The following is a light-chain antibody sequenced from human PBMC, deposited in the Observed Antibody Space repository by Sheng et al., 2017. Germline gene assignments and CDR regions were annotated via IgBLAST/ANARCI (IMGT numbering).Light chain of an antibody. CDR1: QTINSW. V-gene: IGKV1-5*03. Sequence: DIQMTQSPSTLSASVGDRVTITCRASQTINSWLAWYQQKPGKAPKLLISKASSLETGVPSRFAGSGSGTEFTLTISSLQPDDFATYYCQHYSAYPYTFGPGDQAGDQT. J-gene: IGKJ2*01. CDR2: KAS. CDR3: QHYSAYPYT.